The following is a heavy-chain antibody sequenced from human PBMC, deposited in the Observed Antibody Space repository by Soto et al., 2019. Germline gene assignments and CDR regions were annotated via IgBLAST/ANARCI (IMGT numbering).Heavy chain of an antibody. CDR3: ARDRLDYYDSSGFDP. D-gene: IGHD3-22*01. CDR2: ISYDGSNK. V-gene: IGHV3-30-3*01. Sequence: GGSLRLSCAASGFTFSSYAMHWVRQAPGKGLEWVAVISYDGSNKYYADSVKGRFTISRDNSKNTLYLQMNSLRAEDTAVYYSARDRLDYYDSSGFDPWGQGTLVTVSS. CDR1: GFTFSSYA. J-gene: IGHJ5*02.